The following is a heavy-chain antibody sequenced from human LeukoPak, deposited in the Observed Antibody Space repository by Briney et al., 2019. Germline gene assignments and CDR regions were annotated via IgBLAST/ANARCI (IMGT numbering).Heavy chain of an antibody. CDR3: ARDRVNWNDVGGLFDY. V-gene: IGHV3-53*01. J-gene: IGHJ4*02. D-gene: IGHD1-1*01. Sequence: PGGSLRLSCAASGFTVSSNYMSWVRQAPGKGLEWVSLIYSGGSISYADSVKGRFTFSRDNSKNTLYLQMNSLRAEDTAVYYCARDRVNWNDVGGLFDYWGQGTLVTVSS. CDR1: GFTVSSNY. CDR2: IYSGGSI.